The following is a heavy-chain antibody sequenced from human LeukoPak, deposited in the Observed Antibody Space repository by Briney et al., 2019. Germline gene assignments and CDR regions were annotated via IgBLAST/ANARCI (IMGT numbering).Heavy chain of an antibody. Sequence: GGSLRLSCAASGFTFSSYAMSWVRQAPGKGLEWVSAISGSGGSTYYADSVKGRFTISRDNSKNTLYLQMNSPRAEDTAVYYCAKGTQHMVRGVLAEYFQHWGQGTLVTVSS. CDR2: ISGSGGST. D-gene: IGHD3-10*01. V-gene: IGHV3-23*01. CDR3: AKGTQHMVRGVLAEYFQH. CDR1: GFTFSSYA. J-gene: IGHJ1*01.